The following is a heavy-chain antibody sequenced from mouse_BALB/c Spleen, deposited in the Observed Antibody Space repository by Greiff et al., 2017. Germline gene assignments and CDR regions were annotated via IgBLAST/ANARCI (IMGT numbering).Heavy chain of an antibody. CDR2: INPNNGGT. V-gene: IGHV1-18*01. CDR1: GYTFTDYN. D-gene: IGHD2-1*01. Sequence: EVQLQQSGPELVKPGASVKIPCKASGYTFTDYNMDWVKQSHGKSLEWIGDINPNNGGTIYNQKFKGKATLTVDKSSSTAYMELRSLTSEDTAVYYCARFYYGNYGEAMDYWGQGTSVTVSS. CDR3: ARFYYGNYGEAMDY. J-gene: IGHJ4*01.